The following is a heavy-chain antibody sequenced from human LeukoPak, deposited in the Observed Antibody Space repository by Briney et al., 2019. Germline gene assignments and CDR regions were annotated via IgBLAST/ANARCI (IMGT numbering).Heavy chain of an antibody. CDR2: ISGSGGST. CDR1: GFTFSSYA. D-gene: IGHD3-3*01. Sequence: GGSLRLSCAASGFTFSSYAMSWVRQAPGKGLEWVLAISGSGGSTYYADSVKGRFTISRDNSKNTLYLQMNSLRAEDTAVYYCAKTTIFGVVILRAGFDYWGQGTLVTVSS. J-gene: IGHJ4*02. V-gene: IGHV3-23*01. CDR3: AKTTIFGVVILRAGFDY.